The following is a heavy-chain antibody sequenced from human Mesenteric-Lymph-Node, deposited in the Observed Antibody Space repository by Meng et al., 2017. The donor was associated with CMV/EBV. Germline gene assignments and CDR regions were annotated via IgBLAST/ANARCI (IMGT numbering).Heavy chain of an antibody. CDR1: GYTFIGYY. Sequence: ASVKVSCKASGYTFIGYYMHWVRQAPGQGLEWMAWINPNSGDTNYAQNFQGRVSLTRDTSISTAYMELSRLRSDDTAVYYCVRDLTGDCSSTPCSLLWGQGTLVPSPQ. CDR2: INPNSGDT. D-gene: IGHD2-2*01. V-gene: IGHV1-2*02. CDR3: VRDLTGDCSSTPCSLL. J-gene: IGHJ4*02.